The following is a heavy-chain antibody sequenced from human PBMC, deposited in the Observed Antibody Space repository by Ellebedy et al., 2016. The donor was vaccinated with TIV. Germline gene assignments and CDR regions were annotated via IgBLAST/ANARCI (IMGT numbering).Heavy chain of an antibody. Sequence: GESLKISCAASGFTFSRHAMHWVRQAPGKGLEWVAVILNDGSYKYYVDSVKGRFTISRDNSKNTLYLQMNSLRAEDTAVYYCASEESNYDSGGYGMADGFDIWGQGTMVTVSS. D-gene: IGHD3-22*01. V-gene: IGHV3-30*04. CDR3: ASEESNYDSGGYGMADGFDI. CDR2: ILNDGSYK. J-gene: IGHJ3*02. CDR1: GFTFSRHA.